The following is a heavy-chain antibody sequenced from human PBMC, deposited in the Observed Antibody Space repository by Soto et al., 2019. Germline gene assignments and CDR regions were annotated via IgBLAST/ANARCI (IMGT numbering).Heavy chain of an antibody. Sequence: SETLSLTCTVSGGSISRNSYYWGWIRQPPGKGLEWIGSIYYSGSTYYNPSLKSRVTISVDTSKNQFSLKLSSVTAADTAVYYWARGIVETAKIRSPFDPWGQETLVTVSS. CDR2: IYYSGST. V-gene: IGHV4-39*01. CDR3: ARGIVETAKIRSPFDP. D-gene: IGHD1-26*01. CDR1: GGSISRNSYY. J-gene: IGHJ5*02.